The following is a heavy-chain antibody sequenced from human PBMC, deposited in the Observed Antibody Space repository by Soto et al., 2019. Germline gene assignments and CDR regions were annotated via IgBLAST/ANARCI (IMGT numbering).Heavy chain of an antibody. CDR3: ARGLWSSSHFDY. CDR1: GGSFSGYY. D-gene: IGHD6-13*01. CDR2: INHSGST. V-gene: IGHV4-34*01. Sequence: QVQLQQWGAGLLKPSETLSLTCAVYGGSFSGYYWSWIRQPPGKGLEWIGEINHSGSTNYNPSLKSRVTISVDTSKNQLSLKLSSVTAADTAVYYCARGLWSSSHFDYWGQGTLVTVSS. J-gene: IGHJ4*02.